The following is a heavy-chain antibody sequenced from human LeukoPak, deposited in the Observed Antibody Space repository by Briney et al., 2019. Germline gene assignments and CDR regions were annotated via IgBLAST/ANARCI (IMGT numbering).Heavy chain of an antibody. Sequence: GASVKVSCKASGYTFNTYGISWVRQAPGQGLEWMGWISADNGNTNYAQKLQGRVTMTPDTSTSTVYMELGSLRPDDTAVYYCARDQRFGELTYFDYWGQGTLVTVSS. CDR3: ARDQRFGELTYFDY. V-gene: IGHV1-18*01. D-gene: IGHD3-10*01. CDR2: ISADNGNT. CDR1: GYTFNTYG. J-gene: IGHJ4*02.